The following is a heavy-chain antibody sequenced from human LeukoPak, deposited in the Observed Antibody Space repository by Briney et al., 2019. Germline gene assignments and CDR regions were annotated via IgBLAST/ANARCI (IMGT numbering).Heavy chain of an antibody. Sequence: PSETLSLTCTVSDASISTYYWGWIRQPPGKGLEWIGYIYYSRHTNFNPSLESRVTISIDTPKNQFSLSLRSVTAADTAVYYCASGHCTDGVCFFDYWGQGTLVFVSS. V-gene: IGHV4-59*01. CDR1: DASISTYY. CDR2: IYYSRHT. D-gene: IGHD2-8*01. J-gene: IGHJ4*02. CDR3: ASGHCTDGVCFFDY.